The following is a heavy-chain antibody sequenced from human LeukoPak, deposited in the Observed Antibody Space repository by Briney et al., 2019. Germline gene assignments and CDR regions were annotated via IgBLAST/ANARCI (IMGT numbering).Heavy chain of an antibody. CDR2: FTSYNGNT. CDR3: ARDRDVYNRVFDY. J-gene: IGHJ4*02. V-gene: IGHV1-18*01. D-gene: IGHD5-24*01. Sequence: VASVKVSCKASGYTFSSYEISWVRQAPGQGLEWMGWFTSYNGNTNYAQKLQGRVTMTSDTSTSTAYMELRSLRSDDTAVYYCARDRDVYNRVFDYWGQGTLVTVSS. CDR1: GYTFSSYE.